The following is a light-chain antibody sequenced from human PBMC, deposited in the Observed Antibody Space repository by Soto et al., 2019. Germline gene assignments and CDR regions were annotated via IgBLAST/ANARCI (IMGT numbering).Light chain of an antibody. CDR1: QSISSY. V-gene: IGKV1-39*01. CDR2: AAS. J-gene: IGKJ4*01. Sequence: DIQMTQSPSSLSASVVDRVTITCRASQSISSYLNWYQQKPGKAPKLLIYAASSLQSGVPSRFSGSGSGTDFTLTISSLQPEDFATYYCQQSHSTPPTFGGGTKVEIK. CDR3: QQSHSTPPT.